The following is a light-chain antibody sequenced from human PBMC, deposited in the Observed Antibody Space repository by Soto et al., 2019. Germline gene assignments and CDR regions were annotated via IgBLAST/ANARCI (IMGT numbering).Light chain of an antibody. CDR2: EVS. V-gene: IGLV2-14*01. CDR1: SSDVGDYNY. J-gene: IGLJ1*01. Sequence: QSVLTQTASVSGSPGQSITISCSGTSSDVGDYNYVSWYQQHPGKAPKLLIYEVSNRPSGVSNRLSGSKSGNTASLTISGLQAEDEADYYCSSYRTSNSYAFGTGTRSPS. CDR3: SSYRTSNSYA.